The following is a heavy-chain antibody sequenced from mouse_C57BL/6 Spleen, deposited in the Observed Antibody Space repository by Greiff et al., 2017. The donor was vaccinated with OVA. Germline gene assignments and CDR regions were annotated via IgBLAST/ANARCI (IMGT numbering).Heavy chain of an antibody. J-gene: IGHJ1*03. CDR3: ARPPYYDYDRYFDV. V-gene: IGHV5-6*01. Sequence: EVKVVESGGDLVKPGGSLKLSCAASGFTFSSYGMSWVRQTPDKRLEWVATISSGGSYTYYPDSVKGRFTISRDNAKNTLYLQMSSLKSEDTAMYYCARPPYYDYDRYFDVWGTGTTVTVSS. CDR1: GFTFSSYG. CDR2: ISSGGSYT. D-gene: IGHD2-4*01.